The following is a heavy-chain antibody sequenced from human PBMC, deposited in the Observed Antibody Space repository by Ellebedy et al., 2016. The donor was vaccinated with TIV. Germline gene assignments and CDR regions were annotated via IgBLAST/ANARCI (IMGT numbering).Heavy chain of an antibody. CDR3: AKSGYYYDSSGVGYFQH. J-gene: IGHJ1*01. Sequence: GGSLRLSXAASGFTFDDYAMHWVRQAPGKGLEWVSGISWNSGSIGYADSVKGRFTISRDNAKNSLYLQMNSLRAEDTALYYCAKSGYYYDSSGVGYFQHWGQGTLVTVSS. CDR2: ISWNSGSI. CDR1: GFTFDDYA. V-gene: IGHV3-9*01. D-gene: IGHD3-22*01.